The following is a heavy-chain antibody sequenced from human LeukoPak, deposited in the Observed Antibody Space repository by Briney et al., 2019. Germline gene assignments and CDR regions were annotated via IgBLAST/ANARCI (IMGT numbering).Heavy chain of an antibody. D-gene: IGHD3-22*01. CDR2: INHSGST. Sequence: PSETLSLTCAVYGGSFSGYYWNWIRQPPGKGLEWIGEINHSGSTNYNPSLRSRATISVDTSKSQFSLKLSSVTAADTAVYYCARAQYVDISGFYPGYWGQGTLVTVSS. CDR1: GGSFSGYY. CDR3: ARAQYVDISGFYPGY. V-gene: IGHV4-34*01. J-gene: IGHJ4*02.